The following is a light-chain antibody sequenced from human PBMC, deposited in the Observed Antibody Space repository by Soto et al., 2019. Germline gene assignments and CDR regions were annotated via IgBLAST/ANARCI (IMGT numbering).Light chain of an antibody. CDR2: EVT. J-gene: IGLJ3*02. V-gene: IGLV2-23*02. Sequence: QSALTQPASVSGSPGQSISISCTGTSSDVGKYKFVSWYQQHPGKAPKLILYEVTQRPSGVSNRFSGSKSGNTASLTISGLQAEVEGDYYFCSHTGSGTLMFGGGTKLTVL. CDR3: CSHTGSGTLM. CDR1: SSDVGKYKF.